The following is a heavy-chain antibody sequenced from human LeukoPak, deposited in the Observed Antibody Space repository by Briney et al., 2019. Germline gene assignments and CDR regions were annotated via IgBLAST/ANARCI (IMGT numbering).Heavy chain of an antibody. CDR3: ARAFNYYDSSGTRWYFDL. V-gene: IGHV4-4*07. CDR2: IYTSGIT. Sequence: SETLSLTCTVSGGSISIYYWSWIRQPAGKGLEWIGRIYTSGITNYNPSLKSRVTMSVATSKNQFSLRLRSVTAADTAVYYCARAFNYYDSSGTRWYFDLWGRGTLVTVSS. D-gene: IGHD3-22*01. CDR1: GGSISIYY. J-gene: IGHJ2*01.